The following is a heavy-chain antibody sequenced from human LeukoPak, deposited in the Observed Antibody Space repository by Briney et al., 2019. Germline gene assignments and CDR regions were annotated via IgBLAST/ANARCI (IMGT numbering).Heavy chain of an antibody. CDR3: ARYLAAAPFDY. D-gene: IGHD6-13*01. Sequence: SEALSLTCTVSGGSISSYYWSWIRQPPGKGLEWIGYIYYSGSTNYNPSLKSRVTISVDTSKNQFSLKLSSVTAADTAVYYCARYLAAAPFDYWGQGTLVTVSS. CDR1: GGSISSYY. J-gene: IGHJ4*02. CDR2: IYYSGST. V-gene: IGHV4-59*01.